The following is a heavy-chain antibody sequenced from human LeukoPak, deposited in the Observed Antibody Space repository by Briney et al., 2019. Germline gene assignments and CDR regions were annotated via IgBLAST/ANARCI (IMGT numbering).Heavy chain of an antibody. D-gene: IGHD2/OR15-2a*01. CDR3: ARESAGFLTA. J-gene: IGHJ5*02. CDR1: GYTSTGDH. Sequence: ASVKLSCKASGYTSTGDHIYGLRQAPGQGLEWVGGIKPSSGDTLYAHKFRGRVTMNREKPSSSAYMEMSSLRADETAVYYCARESAGFLTAWGQGTLVTVSS. CDR2: IKPSSGDT. V-gene: IGHV1-2*07.